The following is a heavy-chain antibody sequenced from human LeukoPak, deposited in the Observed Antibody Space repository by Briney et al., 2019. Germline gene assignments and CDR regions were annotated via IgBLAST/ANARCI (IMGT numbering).Heavy chain of an antibody. D-gene: IGHD5-12*01. CDR3: AGVGLRKDIVATDYFDY. J-gene: IGHJ4*02. CDR2: ISSSSSYI. CDR1: GFTFSSYS. Sequence: PGGSLRLSCAASGFTFSSYSMNWVRQAPGKGLEWVSSISSSSSYIYYADSVKGRFTISRDNAKNSLYLQMNSLRAEDTAVYYCAGVGLRKDIVATDYFDYWGQGTLVTVSS. V-gene: IGHV3-21*01.